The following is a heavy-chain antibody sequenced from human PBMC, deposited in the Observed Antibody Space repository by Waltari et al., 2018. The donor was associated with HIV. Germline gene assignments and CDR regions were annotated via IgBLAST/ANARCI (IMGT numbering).Heavy chain of an antibody. D-gene: IGHD5-18*01. CDR1: GGSFSGYY. J-gene: IGHJ4*02. V-gene: IGHV4-34*01. CDR2: INHSGST. Sequence: GLLKPSETLSLTCAVYGGSFSGYYWSWIRQPPGKGLEWIGEINHSGSTNYNPSLKSRVTISVDTSKNQFSLKLSSVTAADTAVYYCARGRGPSYGNLFDYWGQGTLVTVSS. CDR3: ARGRGPSYGNLFDY.